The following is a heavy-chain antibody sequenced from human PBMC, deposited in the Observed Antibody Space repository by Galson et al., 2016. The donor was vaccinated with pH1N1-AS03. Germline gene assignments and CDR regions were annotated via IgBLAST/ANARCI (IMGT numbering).Heavy chain of an antibody. CDR2: INPSGGST. CDR1: GYTFTRNY. D-gene: IGHD2-21*02. CDR3: SSRIVEVTGTHFDY. V-gene: IGHV1-46*01. J-gene: IGHJ4*02. Sequence: SVKVSCKASGYTFTRNYMHWVRQAPGQGLEWMGIINPSGGSTSYAQKFQGRVTMTRDTSKFTVFLEMNTLRSEDTAVYYCSSRIVEVTGTHFDYWGQGILVTVSS.